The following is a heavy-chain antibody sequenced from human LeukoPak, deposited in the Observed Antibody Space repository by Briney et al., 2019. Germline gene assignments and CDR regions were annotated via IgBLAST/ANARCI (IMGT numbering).Heavy chain of an antibody. V-gene: IGHV1-69*04. D-gene: IGHD2-15*01. Sequence: SVKVSCKASGGTFSSYAISWVRQGPGQGLEWMGRIVPILGIANYAQKFQGRVTITADKSTSTAYMELSSLRSEDTAVYYCVSGGGRYYFDYWGQGTLVTVSS. CDR2: IVPILGIA. CDR1: GGTFSSYA. J-gene: IGHJ4*02. CDR3: VSGGGRYYFDY.